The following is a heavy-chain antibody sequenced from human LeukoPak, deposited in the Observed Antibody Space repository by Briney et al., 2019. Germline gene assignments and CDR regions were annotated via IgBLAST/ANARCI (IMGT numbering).Heavy chain of an antibody. CDR3: AKDTRRYCSGGSCYFFDY. CDR1: GFTFSSYS. J-gene: IGHJ4*02. D-gene: IGHD2-15*01. V-gene: IGHV3-48*01. Sequence: GGSVRLSCAASGFTFSSYSMNWVRQAPGKGLEWVSYISSSSSTIYYADSVKGRFTISRDNAKNSLYLQMNSLRAEDTAVYYCAKDTRRYCSGGSCYFFDYWGQGTLVTVSS. CDR2: ISSSSSTI.